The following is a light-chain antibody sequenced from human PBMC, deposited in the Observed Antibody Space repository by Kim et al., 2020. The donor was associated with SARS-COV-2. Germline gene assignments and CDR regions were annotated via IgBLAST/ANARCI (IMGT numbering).Light chain of an antibody. V-gene: IGKV1-39*01. Sequence: DIQMTQSPSSLSASVGDRVTITCRASQSISSYLNWYQQKPGKAPKLLIYAASSLQSGVPSRFSGSGPGTDFTLTISSLQPEDFATYYCQQSSTFGQGTKVDIK. CDR3: QQSST. CDR2: AAS. J-gene: IGKJ1*01. CDR1: QSISSY.